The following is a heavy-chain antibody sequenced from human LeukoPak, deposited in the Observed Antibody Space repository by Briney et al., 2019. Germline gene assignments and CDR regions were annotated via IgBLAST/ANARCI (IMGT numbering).Heavy chain of an antibody. D-gene: IGHD2-21*02. V-gene: IGHV3-30*02. J-gene: IGHJ4*02. CDR2: IRYDGSNK. CDR1: GFTFSSYG. CDR3: AKGDCGGDCYYKGHFDY. Sequence: PGGSLRLSCAASGFTFSSYGMHWVRQAPGKGLEWVAFIRYDGSNKYYADSVKGRFTISRDSSKNTLYLQMNSLRAEDTAVYYCAKGDCGGDCYYKGHFDYWGQGTLVTVSS.